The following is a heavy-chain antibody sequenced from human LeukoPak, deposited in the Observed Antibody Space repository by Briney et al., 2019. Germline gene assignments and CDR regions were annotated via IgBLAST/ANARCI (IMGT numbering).Heavy chain of an antibody. V-gene: IGHV3-33*01. D-gene: IGHD3-16*01. CDR1: GFTFSNYG. Sequence: GGSLRLSCAASGFTFSNYGMHWVRQAPGKGLEWVAVIWYDGGSKYYADSVKGRFSISRDNSKNTLYLQMNSLRAEDTAVYYCEAGGFDYWGQGTLVTVSS. CDR2: IWYDGGSK. J-gene: IGHJ4*02. CDR3: EAGGFDY.